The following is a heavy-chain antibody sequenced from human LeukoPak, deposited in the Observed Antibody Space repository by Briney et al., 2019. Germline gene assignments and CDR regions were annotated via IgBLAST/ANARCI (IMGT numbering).Heavy chain of an antibody. CDR1: GYTFTGYY. J-gene: IGHJ3*02. D-gene: IGHD1-14*01. V-gene: IGHV1-2*02. CDR3: ARAGFASNAFDI. CDR2: INPNTGGT. Sequence: ASVKVSCKASGYTFTGYYIHWVRQAPGQGLEWMGWINPNTGGTNYAPRFQGRVTMTRDTSISTAYMELRSLRSDDTAVYYCARAGFASNAFDIWGQGTMVTVSS.